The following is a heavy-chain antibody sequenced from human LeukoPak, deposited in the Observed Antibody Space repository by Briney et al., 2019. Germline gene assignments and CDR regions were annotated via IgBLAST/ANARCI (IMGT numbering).Heavy chain of an antibody. V-gene: IGHV4-39*01. D-gene: IGHD1-26*01. CDR2: IYYSGST. CDR1: GGSISSSSYY. Sequence: SETLSLTCTVSGGSISSSSYYWGWIRQPPGKGLEWIGSIYYSGSTYYNPSLKSRVTISVDTSKNQFSLKLSSVTAADTAVYYCARRPVVGAGSDVFDIWGQGTMVTVSS. J-gene: IGHJ3*02. CDR3: ARRPVVGAGSDVFDI.